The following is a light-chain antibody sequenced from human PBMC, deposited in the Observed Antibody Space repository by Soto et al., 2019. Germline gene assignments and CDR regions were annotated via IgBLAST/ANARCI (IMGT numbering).Light chain of an antibody. CDR1: SSDVGGYNY. Sequence: QSVLTQPASVSGSPGQSITISCTGTSSDVGGYNYVSWDQHHPGKAPKLIIYDISNLPSGISILFSGYKSENTGSLTISGLQPEDEADYHCSSYTTSNTRQIVFGTGTKVTVL. J-gene: IGLJ1*01. CDR3: SSYTTSNTRQIV. V-gene: IGLV2-14*03. CDR2: DIS.